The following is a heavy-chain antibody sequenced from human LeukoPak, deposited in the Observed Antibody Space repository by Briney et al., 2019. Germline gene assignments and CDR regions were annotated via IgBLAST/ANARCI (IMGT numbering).Heavy chain of an antibody. CDR2: ISAYNGNT. CDR3: ARDRYYGSGGADDAFDI. CDR1: GYTFTSYG. D-gene: IGHD3-10*01. J-gene: IGHJ3*02. V-gene: IGHV1-18*01. Sequence: ASVKVSCKASGYTFTSYGISWVRQAPGQGLEWMGWISAYNGNTNYAQKLQGRVTMTTDTSTSTAYMELRSLRSDDTAVYYCARDRYYGSGGADDAFDIWGQGTMVTVSS.